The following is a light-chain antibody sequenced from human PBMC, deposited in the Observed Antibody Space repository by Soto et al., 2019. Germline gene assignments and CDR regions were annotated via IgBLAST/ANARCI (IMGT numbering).Light chain of an antibody. J-gene: IGLJ2*01. CDR1: SSNIGAGYD. V-gene: IGLV1-40*01. CDR2: DNI. CDR3: QSYDSSLTVV. Sequence: QSVLTQPPSVSGAPGQRVTISCTGSSSNIGAGYDVHWYQHLPGTAPKLLIYDNINRPSGVPDRFSGSKSGTSASLAITGLQAEDEADYYCQSYDSSLTVVFGGGTKLTV.